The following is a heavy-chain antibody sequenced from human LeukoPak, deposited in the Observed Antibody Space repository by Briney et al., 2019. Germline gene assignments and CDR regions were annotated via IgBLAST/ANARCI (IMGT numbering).Heavy chain of an antibody. D-gene: IGHD6-19*01. J-gene: IGHJ4*02. V-gene: IGHV3-74*01. CDR2: INTDGTRT. Sequence: GGSLRLSCAASGFTFSSHWLHWVRQAPGKGLVWVSRINTDGTRTNYADSVKGRFTLSRDNAKNSLYLQMNSLRAEDTAVYYCARTREEWQVLDYWGQGTLVTVSS. CDR3: ARTREEWQVLDY. CDR1: GFTFSSHW.